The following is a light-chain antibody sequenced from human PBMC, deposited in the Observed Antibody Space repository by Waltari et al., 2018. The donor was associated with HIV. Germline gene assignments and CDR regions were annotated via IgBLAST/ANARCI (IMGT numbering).Light chain of an antibody. CDR3: SSYAGNNNYV. J-gene: IGLJ1*01. CDR2: EVN. CDR1: SRDIGTYTY. Sequence: QHALTQPPSASGSPGQSVTISCTGTSRDIGTYTYVSWYQQHPGRAPNLLIYEVNKRPSGVPDRFSGSKSANTASLTVSGLQVADEADYYCSSYAGNNNYVFGTGTRVTVL. V-gene: IGLV2-8*01.